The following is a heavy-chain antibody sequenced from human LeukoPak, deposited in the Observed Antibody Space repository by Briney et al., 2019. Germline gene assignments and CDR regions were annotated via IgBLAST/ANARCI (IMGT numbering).Heavy chain of an antibody. CDR1: GGSISSGSYY. D-gene: IGHD5-18*01. CDR3: AGLRGYSNS. Sequence: SETLSLTCTVSGGSISSGSYYWGWIRQPPGKGLEWIGSIFYSRSTYYNPSLKSRVTISVDTSKSQFSLKLNSVTAADTAVYYCAGLRGYSNSWGQGTLVTVSS. V-gene: IGHV4-39*01. CDR2: IFYSRST. J-gene: IGHJ5*02.